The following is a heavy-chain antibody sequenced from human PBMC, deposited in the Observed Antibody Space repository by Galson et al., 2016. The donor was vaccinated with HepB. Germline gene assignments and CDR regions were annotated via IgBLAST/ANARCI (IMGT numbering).Heavy chain of an antibody. CDR1: EFTFNNYP. V-gene: IGHV3-23*01. Sequence: SLRLSCAASEFTFNNYPMSWVRQAPGRGLEWVSTISGSGIITSYADSVKGRFTISRDSSTNTLYLQMNSLRAEDTAVYYCAREGPYLNSGCYYGFDYWGQGTQVTVSS. D-gene: IGHD3-22*01. J-gene: IGHJ4*02. CDR2: ISGSGIIT. CDR3: AREGPYLNSGCYYGFDY.